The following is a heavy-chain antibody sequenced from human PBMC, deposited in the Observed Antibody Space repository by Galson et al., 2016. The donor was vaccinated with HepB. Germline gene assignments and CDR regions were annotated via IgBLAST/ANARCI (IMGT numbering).Heavy chain of an antibody. CDR3: ASCSGSGSYSCSYFDH. CDR1: GFTFSDYY. Sequence: SLRLSCAASGFTFSDYYMSWIRQAPGKGLEWVSYISNSGSSIYYADSVKGRFTISRDNAKNSLYLQMNSLRAEDTALYYCASCSGSGSYSCSYFDHWGQGTLVTVSS. J-gene: IGHJ4*02. D-gene: IGHD3-10*01. V-gene: IGHV3-11*01. CDR2: ISNSGSSI.